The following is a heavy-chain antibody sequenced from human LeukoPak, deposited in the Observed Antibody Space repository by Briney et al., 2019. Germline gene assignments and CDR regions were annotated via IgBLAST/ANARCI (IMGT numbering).Heavy chain of an antibody. CDR1: GDSISGHY. J-gene: IGHJ4*02. V-gene: IGHV4-59*11. CDR3: ARESYSSSWYADY. Sequence: SETLSLTCTVSGDSISGHYWNWIRQTPGKGLEWIGYIYYSGTTNYNPSLKSRVTISLDTSKNQFSLELSSVTAADTAVYYCARESYSSSWYADYWDQGTLVTVSS. CDR2: IYYSGTT. D-gene: IGHD6-13*01.